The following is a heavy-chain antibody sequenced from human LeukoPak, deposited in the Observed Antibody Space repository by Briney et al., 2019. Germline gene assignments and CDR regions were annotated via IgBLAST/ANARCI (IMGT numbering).Heavy chain of an antibody. D-gene: IGHD3-3*01. CDR3: ARYYDFWSSYSSYYYMDV. CDR1: GGSIDSSNYY. J-gene: IGHJ6*03. CDR2: ISYSGSS. Sequence: SETLSLTCTVSGGSIDSSNYYWGWIRQPPGKGLEWIGSISYSGSSYYNPSLKSRVTISVDTSKNQFSLKVNSVTAADTAVYYCARYYDFWSSYSSYYYMDVWGKGTTVTVSS. V-gene: IGHV4-39*01.